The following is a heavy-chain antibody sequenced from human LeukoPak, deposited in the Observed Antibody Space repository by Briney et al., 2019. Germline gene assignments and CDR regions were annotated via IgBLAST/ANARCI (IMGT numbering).Heavy chain of an antibody. CDR1: GYTFTSYG. CDR2: ISAYNGNT. D-gene: IGHD3-22*01. CDR3: ARDRAYYYDSSGYYPFGY. J-gene: IGHJ4*02. V-gene: IGHV1-18*01. Sequence: GASVKVSCKASGYTFTSYGISWVRQAPGQGLEWMGWISAYNGNTNYAQKLQGRVTMTTDTSTSTAYMELRSLRSDDTAVYYCARDRAYYYDSSGYYPFGYWGQGTLVTVSS.